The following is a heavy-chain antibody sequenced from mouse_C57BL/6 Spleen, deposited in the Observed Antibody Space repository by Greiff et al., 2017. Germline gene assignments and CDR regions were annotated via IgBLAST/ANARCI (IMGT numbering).Heavy chain of an antibody. Sequence: VQLQQPGAELVKPGASVKLSCKASGYTFTSYWMHWVQQRPGRGLEWIGRIDPNSGGTKYTEQFKSKATLTVDNPSSTAYMQLSSLTSEDSAVYYCARDYGSSLYWYFDVWGTGTTVTVSS. V-gene: IGHV1-72*01. CDR3: ARDYGSSLYWYFDV. CDR1: GYTFTSYW. D-gene: IGHD1-1*01. J-gene: IGHJ1*03. CDR2: IDPNSGGT.